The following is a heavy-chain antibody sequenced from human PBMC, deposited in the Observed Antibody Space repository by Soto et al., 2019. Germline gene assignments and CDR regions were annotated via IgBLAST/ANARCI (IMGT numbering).Heavy chain of an antibody. Sequence: QITLKESGPTLVKPTQTLTLTCTFSGFSLSTSGVGVGWIRQPPGKALEGLALIYWDDDKRYSPSLNSSLTITKDTYKNQVVLTMTNMAAVDTATYDCAHSRPPRLLDYWGQGTLVTVSS. CDR1: GFSLSTSGVG. J-gene: IGHJ4*02. V-gene: IGHV2-5*02. D-gene: IGHD6-6*01. CDR3: AHSRPPRLLDY. CDR2: IYWDDDK.